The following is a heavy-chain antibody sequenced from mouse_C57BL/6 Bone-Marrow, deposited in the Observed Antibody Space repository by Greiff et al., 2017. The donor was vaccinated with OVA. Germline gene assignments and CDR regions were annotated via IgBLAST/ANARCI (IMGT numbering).Heavy chain of an antibody. CDR2: ISYDGSN. CDR1: GYSITSGYY. V-gene: IGHV3-6*01. D-gene: IGHD1-1*01. CDR3: ARESGSSYVDAMDY. Sequence: EVKVEESGPGLVKPSQSLSLTCSVPGYSITSGYYWNWIRQFPGNKLEWMGYISYDGSNNYNPSLKNRISITRDTSKNQFFLKLNSVTTEDTATYYCARESGSSYVDAMDYWGQGTSVTVSS. J-gene: IGHJ4*01.